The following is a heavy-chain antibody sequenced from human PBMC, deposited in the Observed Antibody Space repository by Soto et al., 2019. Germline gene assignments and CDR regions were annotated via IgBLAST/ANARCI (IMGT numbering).Heavy chain of an antibody. J-gene: IGHJ5*02. Sequence: SETPSLTSTVSGGYISSSSYYWGWIRQPPGKGLEWIGSIYYSGSTYYNPSLKSRVTISVDTSKNQFSLKLSSVTAADTAVYYCARVKTGTTNWFDPWGQGTLVTAPQ. CDR2: IYYSGST. D-gene: IGHD1-7*01. CDR3: ARVKTGTTNWFDP. CDR1: GGYISSSSYY. V-gene: IGHV4-39*01.